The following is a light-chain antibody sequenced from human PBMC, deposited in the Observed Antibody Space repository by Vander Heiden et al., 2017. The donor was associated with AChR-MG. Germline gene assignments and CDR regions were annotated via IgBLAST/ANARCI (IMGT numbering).Light chain of an antibody. CDR1: QSISSW. V-gene: IGKV1-5*03. CDR3: QQYYSYFWT. J-gene: IGKJ1*01. Sequence: DIQMTQSPSTLSASVGDRVTITCRASQSISSWLAWYQQKPGKAPKLLIYKASSLESGVPSRFSGSGSGTEFTLTISSLQPDDFATYYCQQYYSYFWTFGQRTKVEIK. CDR2: KAS.